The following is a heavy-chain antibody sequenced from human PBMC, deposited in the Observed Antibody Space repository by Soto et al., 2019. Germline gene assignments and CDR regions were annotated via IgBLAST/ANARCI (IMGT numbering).Heavy chain of an antibody. Sequence: QVQLVQSGAEVKKPGSSVKVSCKASGGTFSSYAISWVRQAPGQGLEWMGGIIPIFGTANYAQKFQGRVTITADDSTSTAYMELSSLRSEDTAVYYCARPSVAAAYYYYYAMDVWGQGTTVTVSS. D-gene: IGHD6-19*01. V-gene: IGHV1-69*12. CDR1: GGTFSSYA. J-gene: IGHJ6*02. CDR2: IIPIFGTA. CDR3: ARPSVAAAYYYYYAMDV.